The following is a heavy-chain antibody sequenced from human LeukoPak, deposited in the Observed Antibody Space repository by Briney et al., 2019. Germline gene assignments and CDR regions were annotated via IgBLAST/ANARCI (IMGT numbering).Heavy chain of an antibody. CDR2: IYYSGST. Sequence: SETLSLTCTVSGGSISSYYWSWIRQPPGKGLEWIGYIYYSGSTNYNPSLKSRVTVSVDTSKNQFSLKLSSVTAADTAVYYCARGGYYYYMDVWGKGTTVTVSS. CDR1: GGSISSYY. V-gene: IGHV4-59*01. J-gene: IGHJ6*03. CDR3: ARGGYYYYMDV.